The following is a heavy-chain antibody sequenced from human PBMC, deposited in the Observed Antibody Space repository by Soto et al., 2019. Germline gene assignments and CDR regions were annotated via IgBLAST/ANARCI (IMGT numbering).Heavy chain of an antibody. V-gene: IGHV3-11*04. Sequence: GGSLRLSCAASGFTFSDYYMSWIRQAPGKGLEWVSYISSSGSTIYYADSVKGRFTISRDNAKNTLYLQMNSLRAEDTAVYYCARVTTVVTAGGYYYYGMDVWGQGTTVTVSS. CDR1: GFTFSDYY. D-gene: IGHD4-17*01. CDR2: ISSSGSTI. J-gene: IGHJ6*02. CDR3: ARVTTVVTAGGYYYYGMDV.